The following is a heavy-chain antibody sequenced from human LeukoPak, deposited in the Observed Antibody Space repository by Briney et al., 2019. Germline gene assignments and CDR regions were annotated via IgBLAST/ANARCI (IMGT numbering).Heavy chain of an antibody. D-gene: IGHD5-18*01. V-gene: IGHV3-9*01. CDR2: ISCNSGTI. CDR3: VKGETCGYSYGFDH. Sequence: GGSLRLSCAASGFTFDDYAMDWVRHAPGKGLEWVSGISCNSGTISYADSVKGRFTISRDNAKNSLYLQMNSLRAEDTALYYCVKGETCGYSYGFDHWGQGTLVTVSS. CDR1: GFTFDDYA. J-gene: IGHJ4*02.